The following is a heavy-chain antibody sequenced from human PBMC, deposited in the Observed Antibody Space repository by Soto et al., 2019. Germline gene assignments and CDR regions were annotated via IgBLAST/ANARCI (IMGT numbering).Heavy chain of an antibody. Sequence: GGSLRLSCAASGFTFSNAWMSWVRQAPGKGLEWVGRIKSKTDGGTTDYAAPVKGRFTISRDDSKNTLYLQMNSLKTEDTAVYYCTTDPTFYYYYYMDVWGKGTTVTVSS. CDR2: IKSKTDGGTT. D-gene: IGHD3-16*01. CDR3: TTDPTFYYYYYMDV. J-gene: IGHJ6*03. V-gene: IGHV3-15*01. CDR1: GFTFSNAW.